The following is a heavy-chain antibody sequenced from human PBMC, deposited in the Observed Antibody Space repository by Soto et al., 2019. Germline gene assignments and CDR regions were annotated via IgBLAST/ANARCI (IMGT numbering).Heavy chain of an antibody. CDR2: ISYDGSNK. J-gene: IGHJ6*02. Sequence: GGSLRLSCAASGFTFSSYAMHWVRQAPGKGLEWVAVISYDGSNKYYADSVKGRFTISRDNSKNTLYLQMNSLRAEDTAVYYCARDPYYYDSSGYYPHQDYYYYYGMDVWGQGTTVTVSS. V-gene: IGHV3-30-3*01. CDR3: ARDPYYYDSSGYYPHQDYYYYYGMDV. D-gene: IGHD3-22*01. CDR1: GFTFSSYA.